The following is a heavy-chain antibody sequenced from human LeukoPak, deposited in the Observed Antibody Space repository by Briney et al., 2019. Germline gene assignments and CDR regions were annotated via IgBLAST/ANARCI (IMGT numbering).Heavy chain of an antibody. CDR2: INPNSGGT. CDR1: GYTFTGYY. V-gene: IGHV1-2*02. Sequence: GASVKVSCKASGYTFTGYYIHWVRQAPGQGLEWMGWINPNSGGTNYGQKFQGRVTMTRDTSISTAYMELSRLRSDDTAVYYCARAEDYDILTGYCFDYWGQGTLVTVSS. J-gene: IGHJ4*02. CDR3: ARAEDYDILTGYCFDY. D-gene: IGHD3-9*01.